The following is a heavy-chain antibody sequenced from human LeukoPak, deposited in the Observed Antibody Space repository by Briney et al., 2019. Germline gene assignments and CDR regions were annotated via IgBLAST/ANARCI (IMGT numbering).Heavy chain of an antibody. Sequence: GGSLRLSCAASGFTFISYWMHWVRQAPEKGLVWVSHINSDGSTTSYAASVKGRFTISRDTAKNTLYLQMNSLRAEDTAVYYCARGHHYYDSSAYYYWGQGTLVTVSS. CDR2: INSDGSTT. CDR3: ARGHHYYDSSAYYY. V-gene: IGHV3-74*01. J-gene: IGHJ4*02. D-gene: IGHD3-22*01. CDR1: GFTFISYW.